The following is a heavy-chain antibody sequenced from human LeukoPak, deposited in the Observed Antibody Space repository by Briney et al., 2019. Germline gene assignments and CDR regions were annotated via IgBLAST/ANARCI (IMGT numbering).Heavy chain of an antibody. D-gene: IGHD6-19*01. Sequence: GSLRLSCAASGFTVSSNYMSWVRQAPGKGLEWVSVIYSGGSTYYADSVKGRFTISRDNSKNTLYLQMNSLRAEDTTVCYCARDGGWRSYYYYYGMDVWGQGTTVTVSS. CDR3: ARDGGWRSYYYYYGMDV. CDR2: IYSGGST. V-gene: IGHV3-66*02. CDR1: GFTVSSNY. J-gene: IGHJ6*02.